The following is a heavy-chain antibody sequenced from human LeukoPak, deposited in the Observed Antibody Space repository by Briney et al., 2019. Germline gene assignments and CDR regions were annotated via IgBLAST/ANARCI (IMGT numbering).Heavy chain of an antibody. V-gene: IGHV4-39*02. J-gene: IGHJ4*02. Sequence: PSETLSLTCTVSGGSIGSGYYWAWIRQPPGKGLEWTGSIHYGGTTHYNPSLQSRVTISADTSKNQFALDLRSVTAADTGVYYCTRDIGDFVSDFWGQGTLVTVSS. D-gene: IGHD2-21*02. CDR1: GGSIGSGYY. CDR2: IHYGGTT. CDR3: TRDIGDFVSDF.